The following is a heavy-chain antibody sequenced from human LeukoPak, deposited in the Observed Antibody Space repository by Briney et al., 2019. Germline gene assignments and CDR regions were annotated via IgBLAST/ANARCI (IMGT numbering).Heavy chain of an antibody. CDR2: ISSSSSYI. J-gene: IGHJ4*02. D-gene: IGHD6-19*01. Sequence: GGSLRLSCAASGFTFSSYSMNWVRQAPGKGLEWVSSISSSSSYIYYADSVKGRFTISRDNAKNSLYLQMNSLRVEDTAVYYCARGSYSSGWSFDYWGQGTLVTVSS. CDR1: GFTFSSYS. V-gene: IGHV3-21*01. CDR3: ARGSYSSGWSFDY.